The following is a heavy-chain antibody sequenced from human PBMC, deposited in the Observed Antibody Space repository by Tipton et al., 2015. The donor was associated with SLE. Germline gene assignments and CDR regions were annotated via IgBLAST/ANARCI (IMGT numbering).Heavy chain of an antibody. CDR2: INHSGST. CDR3: SGDSLGVDH. Sequence: TLSLTCAVYGGSFSGYYWSWIRQPPGKGLEWLGEINHSGSTNYNPSLKSRVTISVDTSKNQFSLKLSSVTAADTAVYYCSGDSLGVDHWGQGTLVTVSS. V-gene: IGHV4-34*01. J-gene: IGHJ5*02. CDR1: GGSFSGYY. D-gene: IGHD3-10*01.